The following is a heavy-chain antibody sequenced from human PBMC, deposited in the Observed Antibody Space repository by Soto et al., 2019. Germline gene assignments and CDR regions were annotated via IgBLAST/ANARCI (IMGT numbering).Heavy chain of an antibody. V-gene: IGHV3-23*01. CDR3: AKAYDYGGIMNAFDI. CDR1: GFTFSSYA. Sequence: VGSLRLSCAASGFTFSSYAMSWVRQAPGKGLEWVSAISGSGGSTYYADSVKGRFTISRDNSKNTLYLQMNSLRAEDTAVYYCAKAYDYGGIMNAFDIWGQGTMVTVSS. D-gene: IGHD4-17*01. CDR2: ISGSGGST. J-gene: IGHJ3*02.